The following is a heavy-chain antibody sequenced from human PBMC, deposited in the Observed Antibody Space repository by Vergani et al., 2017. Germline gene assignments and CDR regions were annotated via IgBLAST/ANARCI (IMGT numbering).Heavy chain of an antibody. CDR2: INPNSGGT. Sequence: QVQLVQSGAEVKKPGASVKVSCKASGYTFTGYYMHWVRQAPGQGLEWMGWINPNSGGTNYAQKFQGRVTMTRDTSISTAYMELSSTRSDDTAVYYCARDRSSGWSALFDYWGQGTLVTVSS. J-gene: IGHJ4*02. V-gene: IGHV1-2*02. CDR1: GYTFTGYY. CDR3: ARDRSSGWSALFDY. D-gene: IGHD6-19*01.